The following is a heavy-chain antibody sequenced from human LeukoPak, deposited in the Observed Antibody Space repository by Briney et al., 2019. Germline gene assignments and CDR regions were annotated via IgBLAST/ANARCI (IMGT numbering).Heavy chain of an antibody. V-gene: IGHV4-34*01. J-gene: IGHJ4*02. CDR3: ARGRRRSSGTFDY. D-gene: IGHD1-26*01. CDR1: GESFSGYY. Sequence: SETLSLTCAVYGESFSGYYWSWIRQPPGKGLEWIGEINHSGSTNYNPSLKSRVTISVDTSKNQFSLKLSSVTAADTAVYYCARGRRRSSGTFDYWGQGTLVTVSS. CDR2: INHSGST.